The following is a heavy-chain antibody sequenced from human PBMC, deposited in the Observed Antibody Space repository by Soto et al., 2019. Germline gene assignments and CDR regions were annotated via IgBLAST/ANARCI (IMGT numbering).Heavy chain of an antibody. J-gene: IGHJ6*02. D-gene: IGHD3-10*01. CDR2: IIPIFGTA. Sequence: SVTVSCKASGGTFSSYAISWVRQAPGQGLEWMGGIIPIFGTANYAQKFQGRVTITADESTSTAYMELSSLRSEDTAVYYCAREAGYYGSGSYSYYYYGMDVWGQGTTVTVSS. V-gene: IGHV1-69*13. CDR3: AREAGYYGSGSYSYYYYGMDV. CDR1: GGTFSSYA.